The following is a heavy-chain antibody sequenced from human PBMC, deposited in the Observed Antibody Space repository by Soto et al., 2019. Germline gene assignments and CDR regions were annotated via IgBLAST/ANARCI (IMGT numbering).Heavy chain of an antibody. CDR1: GFTFSSYS. CDR2: ISSTSNYK. J-gene: IGHJ4*02. Sequence: EVQLVESGGGLVKPGGSLRLSCAASGFTFSSYSMNWVRQAPGKGLEWVSSISSTSNYKYYADSVKGRFTISRDNAKKSLYLQMNSLRAENTAVYYCARDQPQTYYYDSSGTVDYWGQGTLVNVSS. CDR3: ARDQPQTYYYDSSGTVDY. D-gene: IGHD3-22*01. V-gene: IGHV3-21*02.